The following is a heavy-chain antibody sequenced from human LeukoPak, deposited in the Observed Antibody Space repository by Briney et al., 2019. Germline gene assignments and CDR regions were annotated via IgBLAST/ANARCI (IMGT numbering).Heavy chain of an antibody. CDR3: ARGPTVTPLDY. Sequence: PGGSLRLSCAASGFTVSSYYMNWVRQAPGKGLEWVSVIYSGSSTYYADSVKGRFTISRDNSKNTLYLQMNSLRAEDTAVYYCARGPTVTPLDYWGQGTLVTVSS. D-gene: IGHD4-17*01. CDR2: IYSGSST. J-gene: IGHJ4*02. V-gene: IGHV3-53*01. CDR1: GFTVSSYY.